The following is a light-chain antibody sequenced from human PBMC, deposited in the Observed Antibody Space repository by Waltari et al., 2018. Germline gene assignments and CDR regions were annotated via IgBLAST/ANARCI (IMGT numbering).Light chain of an antibody. V-gene: IGLV1-47*01. J-gene: IGLJ3*02. CDR2: RNN. CDR3: AAWDDSLSGRV. Sequence: QSVLTQPPSASGTPGQRVTISCSGSRSNIGSNYVYWYQQLPGTAPKLLIYRNNQRPAGVPDRCAGSKYGTSASLAISGLRSEDEADYYCAAWDDSLSGRVFGGGTKVTVL. CDR1: RSNIGSNY.